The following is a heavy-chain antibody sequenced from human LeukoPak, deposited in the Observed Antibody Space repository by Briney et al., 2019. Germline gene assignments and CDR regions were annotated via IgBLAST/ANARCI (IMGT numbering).Heavy chain of an antibody. Sequence: GGSLRLSCAASGFTFSNYWMSWVRQAPGKGLEWVANTQRDGSEKYYVDSVKGRFTISRDNAKNSLYLQMNSLRAEDTAVYYCARDNSLYYWGQGTLVTVSS. V-gene: IGHV3-7*01. CDR3: ARDNSLYY. CDR2: TQRDGSEK. CDR1: GFTFSNYW. D-gene: IGHD3-16*02. J-gene: IGHJ4*02.